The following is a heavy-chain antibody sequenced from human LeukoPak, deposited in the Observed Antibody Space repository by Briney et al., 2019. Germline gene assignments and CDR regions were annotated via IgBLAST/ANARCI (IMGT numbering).Heavy chain of an antibody. Sequence: GGSLRLSCAASGFTFSSYEMNWVRQAPGKGLEWVSYISSSGSTIYYADFVKGRFTISRDDAKNSLYLQMNSLRAEDTAVYYCARLDYGDYRGAFDIWGQGTMVTVSS. D-gene: IGHD4-17*01. CDR3: ARLDYGDYRGAFDI. J-gene: IGHJ3*02. V-gene: IGHV3-48*03. CDR2: ISSSGSTI. CDR1: GFTFSSYE.